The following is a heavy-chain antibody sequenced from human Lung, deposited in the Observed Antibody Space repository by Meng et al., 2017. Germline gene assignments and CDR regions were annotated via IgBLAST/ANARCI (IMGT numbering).Heavy chain of an antibody. CDR3: ARDEDISAAGKLFGDY. Sequence: VELVQSGAAVTKPVAEGKFSVKLSGSNFPDYWLHWVRRAPGQGLEWMGRIDPKSGDTHYAQRFQGRVTMAGDTSISTAYMELSGLRSDDTAMYYCARDEDISAAGKLFGDYWGQGTLVTVSS. CDR1: GSNFPDYW. J-gene: IGHJ4*02. CDR2: IDPKSGDT. V-gene: IGHV1-2*06. D-gene: IGHD6-13*01.